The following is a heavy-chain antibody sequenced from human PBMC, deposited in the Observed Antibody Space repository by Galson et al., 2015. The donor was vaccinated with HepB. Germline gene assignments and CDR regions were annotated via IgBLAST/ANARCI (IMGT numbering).Heavy chain of an antibody. V-gene: IGHV1-2*04. CDR2: INPNSGGT. Sequence: SVKVSCKASGYTFTGYYMHWVRQAPGQGLEWMGWINPNSGGTNYAQKFQGWVTMTRDTSISTAYMELSRLRSDDTAVYYCARDRVPAAMRSNDGMDVWGQGTTVTVSS. CDR1: GYTFTGYY. J-gene: IGHJ6*02. CDR3: ARDRVPAAMRSNDGMDV. D-gene: IGHD2-2*01.